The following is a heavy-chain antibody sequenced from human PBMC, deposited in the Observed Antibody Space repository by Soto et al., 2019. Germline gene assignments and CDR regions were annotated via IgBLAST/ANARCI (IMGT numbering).Heavy chain of an antibody. CDR2: IYYSGTT. CDR3: KRATYYRYYFDV. CDR1: GGSINNYY. V-gene: IGHV4-59*13. J-gene: IGHJ4*01. D-gene: IGHD3-10*01. Sequence: SETLSLTCTVSGGSINNYYLSWIRQSPGKGLEWIGYIYYSGTTNYNPSLKSRVTISIDRSENQFSLKVSSVTAADTAVYFCKRATYYRYYFDVWGHGTLVTVSS.